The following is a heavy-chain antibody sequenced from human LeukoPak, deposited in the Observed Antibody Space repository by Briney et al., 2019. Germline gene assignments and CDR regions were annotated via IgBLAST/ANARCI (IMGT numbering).Heavy chain of an antibody. J-gene: IGHJ4*02. CDR2: FDPEEAKM. Sequence: ASVTVSCKVSGNSLSELSIQWVRQAPGKGLECMGGFDPEEAKMVYAQNFQGRVTMTEDTSTQTAYMELSGLTSDDTAVYYCTTRSGDFWSGFVNWGQGTLLTVPS. CDR1: GNSLSELS. D-gene: IGHD3-3*01. V-gene: IGHV1-24*01. CDR3: TTRSGDFWSGFVN.